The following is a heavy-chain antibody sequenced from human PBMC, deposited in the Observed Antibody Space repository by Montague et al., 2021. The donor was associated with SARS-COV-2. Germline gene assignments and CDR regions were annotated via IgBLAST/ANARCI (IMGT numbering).Heavy chain of an antibody. D-gene: IGHD3-22*01. J-gene: IGHJ3*01. Sequence: SETLSLTCTVSGDSISTYYWCWIRQPPGKGLQWFGYIYYNSYTTYYPSLTSRVTILVDTSKNQFSLRLSSVTAADTAVYFCARGGATYYYGTSGYVNAFDSWGRGTMVTVSS. CDR3: ARGGATYYYGTSGYVNAFDS. CDR2: IYYNSYT. V-gene: IGHV4-59*01. CDR1: GDSISTYY.